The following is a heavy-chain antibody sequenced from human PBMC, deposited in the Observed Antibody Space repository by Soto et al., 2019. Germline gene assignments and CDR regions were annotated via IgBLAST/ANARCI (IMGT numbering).Heavy chain of an antibody. Sequence: GASLKICCKVPGYSFTKYWIGWVRQMPGKGLGCMAIIYPDESDTRYSPSFQGQVTISADKSISTAYLQWSSLKASDTAMYYCVRMGFSGGGYLSYYYYGMDIWGQGTTVTVSS. CDR1: GYSFTKYW. V-gene: IGHV5-51*01. D-gene: IGHD5-12*01. CDR2: IYPDESDT. CDR3: VRMGFSGGGYLSYYYYGMDI. J-gene: IGHJ6*02.